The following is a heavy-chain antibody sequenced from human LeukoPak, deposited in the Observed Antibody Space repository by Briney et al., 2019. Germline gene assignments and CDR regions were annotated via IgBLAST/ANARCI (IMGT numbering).Heavy chain of an antibody. Sequence: PETLSLTCTVSGGSISSYYWSWIRQPPGKGLEWIGYIYYSGSTNYNPSLKSRVTISLDTSKNQFSLKLSSVTAADTAVYYCARGYHDFSGYWLSYFDYWGQGTLVTVSS. V-gene: IGHV4-59*01. J-gene: IGHJ4*02. CDR1: GGSISSYY. D-gene: IGHD3-22*01. CDR3: ARGYHDFSGYWLSYFDY. CDR2: IYYSGST.